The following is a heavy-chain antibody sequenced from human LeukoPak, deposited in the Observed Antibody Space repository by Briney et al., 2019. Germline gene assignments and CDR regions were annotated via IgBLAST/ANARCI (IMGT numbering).Heavy chain of an antibody. D-gene: IGHD4-17*01. CDR3: ARDVTYYGTDWFDP. CDR1: GFTFSTYG. Sequence: GGSLRLSCAASGFTFSTYGMNWVRQAPGKGLEWISYISSTTSTIYYTDSVKGRFTISRDNAKNSLYLQTNSLRAEDTAVYYCARDVTYYGTDWFDPWGQGTLVTVSS. V-gene: IGHV3-48*04. J-gene: IGHJ5*02. CDR2: ISSTTSTI.